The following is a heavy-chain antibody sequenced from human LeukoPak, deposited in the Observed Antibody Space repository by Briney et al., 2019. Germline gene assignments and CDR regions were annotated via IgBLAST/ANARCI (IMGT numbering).Heavy chain of an antibody. CDR2: ISSSSSYI. J-gene: IGHJ6*03. CDR3: ATNWAYYYYYMDV. D-gene: IGHD3-16*01. CDR1: GFTFSSYA. Sequence: GGSLRLSCAASGFTFSSYAMSWVRQAPGKGLEWVSSISSSSSYIYYADSVKGRFTISRDNAKNSLHLQMNSLRAEDTAVYYCATNWAYYYYYMDVWGKGTTVTVSS. V-gene: IGHV3-21*01.